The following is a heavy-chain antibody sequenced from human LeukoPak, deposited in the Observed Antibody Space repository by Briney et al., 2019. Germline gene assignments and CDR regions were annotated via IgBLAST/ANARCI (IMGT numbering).Heavy chain of an antibody. CDR3: ARGTYYYDSSGYFRY. V-gene: IGHV4-59*01. J-gene: IGHJ4*02. CDR2: IHYSGST. CDR1: GGSISTYY. Sequence: SETLSLTCTVSGGSISTYYWSWIRQPPGKGLEWIGYIHYSGSTNYNPSLKSRVTISVDTSKNQFSLKLSSVTAADTAVYYCARGTYYYDSSGYFRYWGQGTLVTVSS. D-gene: IGHD3-22*01.